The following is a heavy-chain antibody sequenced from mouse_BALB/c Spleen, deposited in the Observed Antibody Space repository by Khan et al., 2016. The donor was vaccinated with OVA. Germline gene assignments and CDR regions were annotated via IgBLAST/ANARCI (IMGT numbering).Heavy chain of an antibody. CDR1: GYSFTTYY. Sequence: EVQLQQSGPELMKPGASVKISCKASGYSFTTYYLHWVMQSHGESLEWIGYVEPFSGGTTYNQKFKGKATLSVEKSSTTAYMHLSNMTSEDSAVYFCTRHGYFAWVTSWGRGTRVTVSA. J-gene: IGHJ3*01. D-gene: IGHD2-3*01. CDR2: VEPFSGGT. V-gene: IGHV1S135*01. CDR3: TRHGYFAWVTS.